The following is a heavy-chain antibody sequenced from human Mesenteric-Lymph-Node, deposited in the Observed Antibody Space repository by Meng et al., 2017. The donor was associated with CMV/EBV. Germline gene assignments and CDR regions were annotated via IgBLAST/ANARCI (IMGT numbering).Heavy chain of an antibody. V-gene: IGHV3-30*19. CDR1: GFTFSSYG. CDR3: ARAMYSSYYYYYGMDV. D-gene: IGHD6-13*01. J-gene: IGHJ6*02. CDR2: ISYDGSNK. Sequence: GESLKISCAASGFTFSSYGMHWVRQAPGKGPEWVAVISYDGSNKYYADSVKGRFTISRDNSKNTLYLQMNSLRAEDTAVYYCARAMYSSYYYYYGMDVWGQGTTVTVSS.